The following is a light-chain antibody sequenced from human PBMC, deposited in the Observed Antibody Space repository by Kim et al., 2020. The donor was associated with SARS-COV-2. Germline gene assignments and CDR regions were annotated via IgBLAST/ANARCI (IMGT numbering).Light chain of an antibody. CDR2: AAS. CDR1: QRISSW. CDR3: EQVKSFPLT. V-gene: IGKV1-12*01. Sequence: DIQMTQSPSSVSASVGDRVTVTCRASQRISSWLAWYQEKPGKVPNLLIYAASSLQGGVPSRFSGSGSGTDFTLTISSLQPEDFATYYCEQVKSFPLTFGRGTRVDIK. J-gene: IGKJ3*01.